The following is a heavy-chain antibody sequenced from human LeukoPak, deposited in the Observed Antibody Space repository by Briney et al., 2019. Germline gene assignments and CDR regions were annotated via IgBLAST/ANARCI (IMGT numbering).Heavy chain of an antibody. D-gene: IGHD6-6*01. V-gene: IGHV4-30-2*01. CDR1: GGSISSGGYY. CDR3: ARDPYSSSTPTDY. Sequence: PSETLSLTCTVSGGSISSGGYYWSWIRQPPGKGLEWIGYIYHSGSTYYNPSLKSRVTISVDRSKNQFSLKLSSVTAADTAVYYCARDPYSSSTPTDYWGQGTLVTVSS. CDR2: IYHSGST. J-gene: IGHJ4*02.